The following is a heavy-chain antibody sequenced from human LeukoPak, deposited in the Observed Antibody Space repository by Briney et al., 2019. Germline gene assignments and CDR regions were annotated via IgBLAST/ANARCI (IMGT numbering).Heavy chain of an antibody. J-gene: IGHJ4*02. V-gene: IGHV4-38-2*02. Sequence: KPSETLSLTCTVSGYSISSGYYWGWIRPPPGKGLEWIGSIYHSGSTYYNPSLKSRVTISVDTSKNQFSLKLSSVTAADTAVYYCARGRIVGANFDYWGQGTLVTVSS. D-gene: IGHD1-26*01. CDR3: ARGRIVGANFDY. CDR2: IYHSGST. CDR1: GYSISSGYY.